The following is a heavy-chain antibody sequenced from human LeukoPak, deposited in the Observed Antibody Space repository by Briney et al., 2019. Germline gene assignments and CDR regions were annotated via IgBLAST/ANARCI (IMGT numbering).Heavy chain of an antibody. CDR3: ARVRYSYGPYYYYMDV. Sequence: SETLSLTCTVSGGSISSSSYYWSWIRQPPGKGLEWIGYIYYSGSTNYNPSLKSRVTISVDTSKNQFSLKLSSVTAADTAVYYCARVRYSYGPYYYYMDVWGKGTTVTVSS. CDR1: GGSISSSSYY. J-gene: IGHJ6*03. D-gene: IGHD5-18*01. CDR2: IYYSGST. V-gene: IGHV4-61*01.